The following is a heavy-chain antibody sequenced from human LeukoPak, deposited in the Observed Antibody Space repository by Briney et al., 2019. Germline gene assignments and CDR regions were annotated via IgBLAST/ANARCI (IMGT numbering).Heavy chain of an antibody. J-gene: IGHJ4*02. CDR1: GFTFSSYA. CDR3: AKDLSGEMGFDY. V-gene: IGHV3-23*01. Sequence: GALRLSCAASGFTFSSYAMSWVRQAPGKGLEWVSAISGSGGSTYYADSVKGRFTISRDNSKNSLYLQMNGLRTEDTALYYCAKDLSGEMGFDYWGQGTLVTVSS. CDR2: ISGSGGST. D-gene: IGHD7-27*01.